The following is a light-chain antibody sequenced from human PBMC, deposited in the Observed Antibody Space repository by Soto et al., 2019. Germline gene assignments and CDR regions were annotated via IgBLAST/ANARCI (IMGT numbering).Light chain of an antibody. CDR1: QVISSW. V-gene: IGKV1-12*01. CDR2: KAS. Sequence: DIQMTQSPSSVSASVGDTVTITWRASQVISSWLEWYQQKPGKAPKLLIYKASNLQSGVPSRFSGSASGTDFTLTISGLQSEDFATYYCQQASSFPFTFGGGTEV. J-gene: IGKJ4*01. CDR3: QQASSFPFT.